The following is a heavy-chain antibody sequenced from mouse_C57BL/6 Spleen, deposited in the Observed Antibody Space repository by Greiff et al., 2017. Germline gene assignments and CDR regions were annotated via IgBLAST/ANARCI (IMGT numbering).Heavy chain of an antibody. CDR2: ISSGSSTI. CDR3: ARGWDGYWYFDV. Sequence: EVKLMESGGGLVKPGGSLKLSCAASGFTFSDYGMHWVRQAPEKGLEWVAYISSGSSTIYYADTVKGRFTISRDNAKNTLFLQMTSLRSEDTAMYYCARGWDGYWYFDVWGTGTTVTVSS. D-gene: IGHD4-1*01. V-gene: IGHV5-17*01. CDR1: GFTFSDYG. J-gene: IGHJ1*03.